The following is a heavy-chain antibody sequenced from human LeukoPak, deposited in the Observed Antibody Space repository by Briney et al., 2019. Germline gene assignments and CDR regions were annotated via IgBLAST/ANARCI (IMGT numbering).Heavy chain of an antibody. CDR3: ARLRYYGSGSYYKGYYYGMDV. CDR2: IYYSGST. V-gene: IGHV4-59*08. D-gene: IGHD3-10*01. CDR1: GGSIRSYY. Sequence: SETLSLPLPVPGGSIRSYYWSWSRPPPGKGPERIGYIYYSGSTNYNPALKSRVTISVDTSKNQFSLKLSSVTAADTAVYYCARLRYYGSGSYYKGYYYGMDVWGQGTTVTVSS. J-gene: IGHJ6*02.